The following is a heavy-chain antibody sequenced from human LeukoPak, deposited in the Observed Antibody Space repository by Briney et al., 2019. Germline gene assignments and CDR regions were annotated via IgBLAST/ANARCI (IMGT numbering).Heavy chain of an antibody. CDR2: ISSSSSYI. Sequence: GGSLRLSCAASGFTFSSYSMNWVRQAPGEGLEWVSSISSSSSYIYYADSVKGRFTISRDNAKNSLYLQMNSLRAEDTAVYYCARDYYDILTGYEGAFDIWGQGTMVTVSS. D-gene: IGHD3-9*01. CDR3: ARDYYDILTGYEGAFDI. CDR1: GFTFSSYS. V-gene: IGHV3-21*01. J-gene: IGHJ3*02.